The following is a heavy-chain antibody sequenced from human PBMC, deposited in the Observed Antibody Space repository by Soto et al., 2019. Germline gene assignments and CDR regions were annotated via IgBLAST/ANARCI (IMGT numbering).Heavy chain of an antibody. CDR3: AKDQTDVTLFDY. V-gene: IGHV3-23*01. CDR1: GFSFSSLA. D-gene: IGHD2-21*02. Sequence: WGSLRLSCAASGFSFSSLAIIFFRHSPWKGLEWVSSISGRGVDTLYADSVKGRFTISRDNSRNTLYLQVNSLRAEDTAVYYCAKDQTDVTLFDYWGQGTLVTVSS. CDR2: ISGRGVDT. J-gene: IGHJ4*02.